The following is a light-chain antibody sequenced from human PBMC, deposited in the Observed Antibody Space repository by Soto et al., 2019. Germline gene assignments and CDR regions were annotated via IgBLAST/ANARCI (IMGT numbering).Light chain of an antibody. V-gene: IGLV1-51*01. J-gene: IGLJ3*02. CDR2: DND. CDR3: EAWDSNLSGGV. CDR1: RSNIGNNY. Sequence: QSVLTQPPSVSAAPGQKVTVSCSGSRSNIGNNYVSWYQHLPGTAPKLLIYDNDKRPSGIPDRFSASKSGTSATLDITGLQTGDEADYYCEAWDSNLSGGVFGGGTKVTVI.